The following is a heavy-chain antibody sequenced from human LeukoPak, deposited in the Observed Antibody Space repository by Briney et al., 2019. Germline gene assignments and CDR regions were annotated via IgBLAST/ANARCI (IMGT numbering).Heavy chain of an antibody. J-gene: IGHJ4*02. V-gene: IGHV4-38-2*02. Sequence: SETLSLTCTVSGYSISSGYYWGWARQPPGKGLEWIASFYYSGTTYYKPSLKIRLTISLDASNNQFSLRLSSVTAADTAIYYCAREDEYYAWTEHSSRDYWGQGILVTASS. CDR2: FYYSGTT. D-gene: IGHD3/OR15-3a*01. CDR3: AREDEYYAWTEHSSRDY. CDR1: GYSISSGYY.